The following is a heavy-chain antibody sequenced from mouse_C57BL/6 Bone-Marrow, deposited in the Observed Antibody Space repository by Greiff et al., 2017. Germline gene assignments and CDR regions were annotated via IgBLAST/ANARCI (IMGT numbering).Heavy chain of an antibody. CDR2: IRYDGSN. V-gene: IGHV3-6*01. J-gene: IGHJ2*01. CDR1: GYSITRGYY. D-gene: IGHD1-1*01. CDR3: ARGWTTVVAPPDY. Sequence: ESGPGLVKPSQSLSLTCSVTGYSITRGYYWNWIRQFPGNKLEWMGYIRYDGSNNYNSALQNRISITRDTSTNQFFLKLHSVTTEDTATYYCARGWTTVVAPPDYWGQGTTLTVSS.